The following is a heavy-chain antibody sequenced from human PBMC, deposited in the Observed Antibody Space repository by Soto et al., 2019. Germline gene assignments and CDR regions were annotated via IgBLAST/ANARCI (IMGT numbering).Heavy chain of an antibody. J-gene: IGHJ4*02. CDR3: AKDPVVSSTSSWFYFDY. CDR1: GFIFTNYA. CDR2: ISGSGGSV. D-gene: IGHD6-13*01. Sequence: EVQLLESGGGLVQPGGSLRLSCAASGFIFTNYAMNWVRQAPGKGLEWVSSISGSGGSVYYADSVTGRFTISRDNSENTLYLQMSSLRADDAAVYYCAKDPVVSSTSSWFYFDYWGRGTLVTVSS. V-gene: IGHV3-23*01.